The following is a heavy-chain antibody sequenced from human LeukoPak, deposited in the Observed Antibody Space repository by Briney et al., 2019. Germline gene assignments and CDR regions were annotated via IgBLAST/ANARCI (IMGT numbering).Heavy chain of an antibody. J-gene: IGHJ4*02. CDR3: AKTRGYCSGGSCYQDY. CDR2: ISTSGNST. D-gene: IGHD2-15*01. CDR1: GFTFSSYA. V-gene: IGHV3-23*01. Sequence: PGGSLRLSCAASGFTFSSYAMSWVRQAPGKGLEWVSGISTSGNSTYYADSVKGRFTISRDNSKNTLYLQMNSLRAEDTAIYYCAKTRGYCSGGSCYQDYWGQGTLVTVSS.